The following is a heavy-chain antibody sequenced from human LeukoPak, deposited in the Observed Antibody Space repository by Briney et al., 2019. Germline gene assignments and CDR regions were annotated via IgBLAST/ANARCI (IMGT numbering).Heavy chain of an antibody. CDR2: IYYSGST. Sequence: PSETLSLTCTVSGGSISSYYWSWIRQPLGKGLEWIGYIYYSGSTNYNPSLKSRVTISVDTSKNHFSLKLSSVTAADTAVYYCARVVVTAVGYNAFDIWGQGTMVTVSS. CDR3: ARVVVTAVGYNAFDI. J-gene: IGHJ3*02. D-gene: IGHD2-21*02. V-gene: IGHV4-59*01. CDR1: GGSISSYY.